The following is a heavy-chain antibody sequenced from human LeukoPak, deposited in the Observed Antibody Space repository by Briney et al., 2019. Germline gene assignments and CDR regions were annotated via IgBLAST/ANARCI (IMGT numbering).Heavy chain of an antibody. J-gene: IGHJ4*02. V-gene: IGHV4-39*01. D-gene: IGHD5-18*01. Sequence: PSETLSLTCTVSGGSISSSSYYWGWIRQPPGKGLEWIGSIHYSGSTYYNPSLKSRVTISVDTSKNQFSLKLSSVTAADTAVYYCARLFGETSMVMDYWGQGTLVTVSS. CDR2: IHYSGST. CDR1: GGSISSSSYY. CDR3: ARLFGETSMVMDY.